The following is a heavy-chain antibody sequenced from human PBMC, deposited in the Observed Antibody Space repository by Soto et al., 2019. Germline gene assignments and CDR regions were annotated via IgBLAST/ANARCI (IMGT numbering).Heavy chain of an antibody. CDR2: INPDDGGT. Sequence: ASVKVSCKVSGYTLTELSMHWVRQAPGKGLEWMGVINPDDGGTSYAQKFQGRVTMTRDTSTSTVYMELSSLRSEDTAVYYCARGPNYYDSSGYRPDYWGQGTLVTVSS. J-gene: IGHJ4*02. CDR1: GYTLTELS. CDR3: ARGPNYYDSSGYRPDY. V-gene: IGHV1-24*01. D-gene: IGHD3-22*01.